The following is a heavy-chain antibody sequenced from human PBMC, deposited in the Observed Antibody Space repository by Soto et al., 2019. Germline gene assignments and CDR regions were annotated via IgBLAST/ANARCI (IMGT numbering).Heavy chain of an antibody. CDR1: GYMFTKSA. CDR3: ARDGVAAGNINFDY. V-gene: IGHV1-3*01. J-gene: IGHJ4*03. D-gene: IGHD6-19*01. CDR2: ISGHSGNT. Sequence: QVHLVQSGAEVKKPGASVKVSCKASGYMFTKSAMHWVRQAPGQRLEWMGWISGHSGNTKYSPKLQDRVTITRDTSASTAYMELSSLRSEDTALYYCARDGVAAGNINFDYWGQGTLVTVSS.